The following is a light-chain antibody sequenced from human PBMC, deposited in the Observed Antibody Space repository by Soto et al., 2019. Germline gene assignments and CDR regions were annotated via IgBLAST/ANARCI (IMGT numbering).Light chain of an antibody. Sequence: ALPQPASVSGSPGQSITISCTGTSSDIGRYNYVSWFQQHPGKVPKLVIFEVNYRPSGVSDRFSGSKSGNTASLTITGLQAEDEADYYCTSCITANTRCVFGSGTKVTVL. CDR3: TSCITANTRCV. CDR2: EVN. V-gene: IGLV2-14*01. J-gene: IGLJ1*01. CDR1: SSDIGRYNY.